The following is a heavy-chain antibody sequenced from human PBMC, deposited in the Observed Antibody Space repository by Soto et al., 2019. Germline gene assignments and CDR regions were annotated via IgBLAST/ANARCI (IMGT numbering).Heavy chain of an antibody. CDR1: GGSISSSSYY. Sequence: SETLSLTCTVSGGSISSSSYYWGWIRQPPGKGLEWIGSIYYSGSTYYNPSLKSRVTISVDTSKNQFSLKLSSVTAADTAVYYCARQATYYDILTGYSRTYYYYYMDVWGKGTTVTVSS. V-gene: IGHV4-39*01. CDR3: ARQATYYDILTGYSRTYYYYYMDV. J-gene: IGHJ6*03. D-gene: IGHD3-9*01. CDR2: IYYSGST.